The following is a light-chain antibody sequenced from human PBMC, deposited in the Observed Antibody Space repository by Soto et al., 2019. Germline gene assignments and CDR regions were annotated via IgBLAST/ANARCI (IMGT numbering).Light chain of an antibody. Sequence: DIQMTQSPSTLSASVGDRGTITCRVSQSISSWLAWYPQRPGNPPKLLIYDASSLESGVPSRFSGSGSGTEFTLPITSLQPDDFATYYCQQYNSYSPRTFGQGTKV. CDR1: QSISSW. J-gene: IGKJ1*01. CDR3: QQYNSYSPRT. CDR2: DAS. V-gene: IGKV1-5*01.